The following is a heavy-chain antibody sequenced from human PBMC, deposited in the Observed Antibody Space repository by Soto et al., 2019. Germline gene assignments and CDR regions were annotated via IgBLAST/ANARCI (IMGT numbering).Heavy chain of an antibody. V-gene: IGHV4-39*01. D-gene: IGHD6-13*01. CDR2: IYYSGST. CDR1: GGSISSGSYH. Sequence: SETLSLTSTVSGGSISSGSYHWGWIRQPPGKGLEWIGSIYYSGSTYYNPSLKSRVTISVDTSKNQFSLKLSSVTAADTAVYNCARFPQQLTSIRDWFDPWGQGTLVTVSS. J-gene: IGHJ5*02. CDR3: ARFPQQLTSIRDWFDP.